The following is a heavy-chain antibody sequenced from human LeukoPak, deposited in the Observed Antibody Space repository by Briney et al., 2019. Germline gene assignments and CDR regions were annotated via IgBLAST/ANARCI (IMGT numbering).Heavy chain of an antibody. Sequence: ASVKVSCKASGYTFTSYGISWVRQAPGQGLEWMGWISTYDGNTNYAQKLRGRVSMIRDTSTSTVYLELRSLRSDDTAVYYCARDQPRRGPGGHDYWGQGTLVTVSS. CDR1: GYTFTSYG. CDR2: ISTYDGNT. D-gene: IGHD3-16*01. CDR3: ARDQPRRGPGGHDY. J-gene: IGHJ4*02. V-gene: IGHV1-18*01.